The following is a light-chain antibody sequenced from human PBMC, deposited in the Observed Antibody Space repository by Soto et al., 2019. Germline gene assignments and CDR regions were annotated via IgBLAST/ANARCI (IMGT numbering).Light chain of an antibody. J-gene: IGKJ2*01. CDR3: LQQNNYPRT. CDR2: VAY. CDR1: QGIRND. Sequence: DIQMTQSPSSLSSSVGDRFTITFRASQGIRNDLSWYQQKPGEAXKRLVYVAYSLDGGVTARFSGSGSGTEFTLTISSLQPEDFATYYCLQQNNYPRTFGPGTKVEIK. V-gene: IGKV1-17*01.